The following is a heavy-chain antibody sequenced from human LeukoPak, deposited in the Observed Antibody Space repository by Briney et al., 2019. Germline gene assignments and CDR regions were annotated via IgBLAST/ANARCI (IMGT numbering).Heavy chain of an antibody. CDR3: ARVDGSCSGGSCPSGNWFDP. CDR1: RGSISSGNYY. J-gene: IGHJ5*02. V-gene: IGHV4-61*02. D-gene: IGHD2-15*01. CDR2: FHTRGST. Sequence: PSETLSLTCTVSRGSISSGNYYWSWIRQPAGKGLEWIGRFHTRGSTNYNPSLKSRVIISVDTSKNQFSLKLTSVTAADTAVYYCARVDGSCSGGSCPSGNWFDPWGQGTLVTVSS.